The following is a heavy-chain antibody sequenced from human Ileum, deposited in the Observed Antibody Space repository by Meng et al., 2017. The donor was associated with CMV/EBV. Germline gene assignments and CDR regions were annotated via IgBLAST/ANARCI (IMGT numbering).Heavy chain of an antibody. V-gene: IGHV1-18*01. CDR1: NYTFTNYC. Sequence: ASVKVSCKGSNYTFTNYCIAWVRQAPGQGLEWMGWISAYNGETKYEEKLQDRVTMTTDTSTSTAEMEMRSLRSDDTAVDYCARGSPSKMFGDDYYGMDVWGQGTTVTVSS. J-gene: IGHJ6*02. D-gene: IGHD3-3*01. CDR3: ARGSPSKMFGDDYYGMDV. CDR2: ISAYNGET.